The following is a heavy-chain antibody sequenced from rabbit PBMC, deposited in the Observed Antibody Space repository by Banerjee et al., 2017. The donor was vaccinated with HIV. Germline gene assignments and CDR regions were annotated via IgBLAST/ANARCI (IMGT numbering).Heavy chain of an antibody. CDR2: IYNGDGST. CDR1: GIDLGSSWY. CDR3: ARWGGSARGDCN. J-gene: IGHJ3*01. V-gene: IGHV1S43*01. Sequence: QQQLEESGGGLVKPGGTLTLTCKASGIDLGSSWYMCWVRQAPGKGLEWIGCIYNGDGSTYYAYWAKGRFTISKTSSTTVDLEMTSLTAADTATYFCARWGGSARGDCNWGQGTLVTVS. D-gene: IGHD2-1*01.